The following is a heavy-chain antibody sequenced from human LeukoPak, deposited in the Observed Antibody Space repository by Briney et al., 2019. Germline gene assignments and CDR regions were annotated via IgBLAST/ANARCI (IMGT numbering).Heavy chain of an antibody. Sequence: GASVKVSCKPSGYTFTVNYLHWVRQAPGQGLEWVGWMNLNSGVTVYAQNFQGRVTMTRDTSISTAYMELSSLTSDDTAVYYCTRGAGTSWFDYWGQGSLVTVSS. CDR2: MNLNSGVT. D-gene: IGHD2-2*01. J-gene: IGHJ4*02. CDR3: TRGAGTSWFDY. V-gene: IGHV1-2*02. CDR1: GYTFTVNY.